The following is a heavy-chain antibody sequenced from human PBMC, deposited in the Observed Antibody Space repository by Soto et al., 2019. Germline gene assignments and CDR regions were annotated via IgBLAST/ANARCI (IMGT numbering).Heavy chain of an antibody. CDR2: VYWHDDK. CDR3: VRLMSTVTTGYFDY. V-gene: IGHV2-5*01. D-gene: IGHD1-1*01. CDR1: GFSLTTPGLG. Sequence: QITLKHSGPTLVKPTQTLPLTCTVYGFSLTTPGLGGGWIRQPPGTALEWLTLVYWHDDKRYSSSLRDRLTIARDTSNNQVVLSMTNMDPEDSATYYFVRLMSTVTTGYFDYWGQGILVTVSS. J-gene: IGHJ4*02.